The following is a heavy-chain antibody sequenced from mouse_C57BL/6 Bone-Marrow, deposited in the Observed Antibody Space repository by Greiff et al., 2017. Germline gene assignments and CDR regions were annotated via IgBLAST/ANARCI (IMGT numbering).Heavy chain of an antibody. Sequence: QVQLQQSGAELMKPGASVKLSCKATGYTFTGYWIEWVKQRPGHGLEWIGEILPGSGSTNSNEKFKGKATFTADTSSNTAYMQLSSLTTEDSAIYYCARRALFFYYYAMDYWGQGTSVTVSS. V-gene: IGHV1-9*01. J-gene: IGHJ4*01. CDR3: ARRALFFYYYAMDY. CDR1: GYTFTGYW. CDR2: ILPGSGST. D-gene: IGHD3-1*01.